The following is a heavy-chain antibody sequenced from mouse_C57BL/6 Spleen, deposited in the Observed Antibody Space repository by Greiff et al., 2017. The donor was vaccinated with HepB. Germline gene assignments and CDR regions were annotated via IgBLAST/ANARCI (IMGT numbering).Heavy chain of an antibody. J-gene: IGHJ4*01. Sequence: EVMLVESGGGLVKPGGSLKLSCAASGFTFSSYAMSWVRQTPEKRLEWVATISDGGSYTYYPDNVKGRFTISRDNAKNNLYLQMSHLKSEDTAMYYCARDRNYYGSVYAMDYWGQGTSVTVSS. V-gene: IGHV5-4*01. CDR2: ISDGGSYT. CDR3: ARDRNYYGSVYAMDY. CDR1: GFTFSSYA. D-gene: IGHD1-1*01.